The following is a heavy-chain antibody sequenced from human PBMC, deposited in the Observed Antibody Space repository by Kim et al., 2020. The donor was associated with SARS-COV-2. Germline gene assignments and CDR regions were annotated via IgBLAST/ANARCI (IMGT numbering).Heavy chain of an antibody. CDR3: ARLIWGSYRNVDY. J-gene: IGHJ4*02. Sequence: AQGCTGRFVFSLDTSVSTAYLQISSLKAEDTAVYYCARLIWGSYRNVDYWGQGTLVTVSS. D-gene: IGHD3-16*02. V-gene: IGHV7-4-1*02.